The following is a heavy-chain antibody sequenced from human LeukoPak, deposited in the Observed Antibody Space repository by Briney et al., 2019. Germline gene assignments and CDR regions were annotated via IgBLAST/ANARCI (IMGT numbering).Heavy chain of an antibody. V-gene: IGHV3-23*01. D-gene: IGHD3-3*01. CDR3: AKRNSGGSGYFYYYYGMDV. Sequence: GGSLRLSCAASGFTFSNAWMRWVRQAPGKGLEWVSAINGSGGSTYYADSVKGRFTISRDNSKNTLYLQMNSLRAEDTAVYYCAKRNSGGSGYFYYYYGMDVWGQGTTVTVSS. CDR1: GFTFSNAW. CDR2: INGSGGST. J-gene: IGHJ6*02.